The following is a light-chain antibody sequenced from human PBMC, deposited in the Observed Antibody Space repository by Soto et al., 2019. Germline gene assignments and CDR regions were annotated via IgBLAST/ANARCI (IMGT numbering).Light chain of an antibody. J-gene: IGKJ1*01. CDR3: QQYGSSPWT. V-gene: IGKV3-20*01. CDR1: QRVSSSY. CDR2: GAS. Sequence: EIVLTQSPGTLSLSPGERATLSCRASQRVSSSYLAWYQQKPGQAPRLLIYGASSRATGIPDRFSGSESGTDFTLTISRLEPEDCAVYYCQQYGSSPWTFGQGTKVEIK.